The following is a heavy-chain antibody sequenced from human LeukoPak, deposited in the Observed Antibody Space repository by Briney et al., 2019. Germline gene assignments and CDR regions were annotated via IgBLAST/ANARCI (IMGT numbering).Heavy chain of an antibody. CDR3: VMELRGYSYGGY. D-gene: IGHD5-18*01. Sequence: GRSLRLSYAASGFTFSNYGMHWVRQAPGKGLEWVAVISSDGSNKYCADSVKGRFTISRDNSKNTLYLQMNSLRAEDTALYYCVMELRGYSYGGYWGQGALVTVSS. J-gene: IGHJ4*02. CDR1: GFTFSNYG. CDR2: ISSDGSNK. V-gene: IGHV3-30*03.